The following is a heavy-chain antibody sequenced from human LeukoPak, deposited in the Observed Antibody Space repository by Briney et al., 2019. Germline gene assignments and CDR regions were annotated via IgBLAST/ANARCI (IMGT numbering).Heavy chain of an antibody. CDR3: AKDSAVTAIGLFDY. CDR1: GFTFDDYA. Sequence: PGGSLRLSCAASGFTFDDYAMHWVRQAPGKGLEWVSGISWNSGSIGYADSVKGRFTISRDNAKNSLYLQMNSLRAEDTALYYCAKDSAVTAIGLFDYWGQGTLVTVSS. CDR2: ISWNSGSI. J-gene: IGHJ4*02. D-gene: IGHD2-21*02. V-gene: IGHV3-9*01.